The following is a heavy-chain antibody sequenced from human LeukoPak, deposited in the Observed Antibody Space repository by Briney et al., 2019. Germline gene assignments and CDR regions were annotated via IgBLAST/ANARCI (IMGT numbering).Heavy chain of an antibody. Sequence: GEALRLSCAPSGFTFRNYWMSGLPQALGKGVVWVARIKNDGSSASYAEAVKGRFIISRDNARNTLFLQMNSLRVDDTAVYYYAKSDWFAPCGRGALVTVSP. CDR1: GFTFRNYW. CDR2: IKNDGSSA. V-gene: IGHV3-74*01. J-gene: IGHJ5*02. CDR3: AKSDWFAP.